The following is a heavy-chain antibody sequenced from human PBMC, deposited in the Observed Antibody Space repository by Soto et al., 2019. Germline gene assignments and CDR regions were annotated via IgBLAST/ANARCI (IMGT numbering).Heavy chain of an antibody. CDR2: INHSGST. CDR3: ARGRGSYGHIGIDY. D-gene: IGHD2-15*01. Sequence: SETLSLTCAVYGGSFSVYYWSWIRQPPGKGLEWIGEINHSGSTNYNPSLKSRVTISVDTSKNQFSLKLSSVTAADTAVYYCARGRGSYGHIGIDYWGQGTLVTVSS. J-gene: IGHJ4*02. V-gene: IGHV4-34*01. CDR1: GGSFSVYY.